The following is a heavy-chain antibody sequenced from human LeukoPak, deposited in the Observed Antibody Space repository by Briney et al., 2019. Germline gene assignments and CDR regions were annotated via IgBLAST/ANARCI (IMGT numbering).Heavy chain of an antibody. CDR2: INSDGSST. J-gene: IGHJ6*03. CDR1: GFTFSSYW. Sequence: GGSLRLSCAASGFTFSSYWMHWVRQAPGKGLVWVSRINSDGSSTSYADSVKGRFTISRDNAKNTLYLQMNSLRAEDTAVYYCARVASLSSSWYYYYYYMDVWGKGPRSPSP. V-gene: IGHV3-74*01. D-gene: IGHD6-13*01. CDR3: ARVASLSSSWYYYYYYMDV.